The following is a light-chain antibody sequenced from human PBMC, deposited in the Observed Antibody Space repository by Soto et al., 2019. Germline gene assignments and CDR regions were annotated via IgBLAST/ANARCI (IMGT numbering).Light chain of an antibody. CDR2: EVF. Sequence: QSVLTQPPSASGSPGQSVTISCTGTSSDVGGYNYVSWYQQHPGKAPKLMIYEVFKRPSGVPDRFSGSKSGNTASLTVSGLQAEDEADYYSSSYAGSNNFDVFGTGTKVTVL. V-gene: IGLV2-8*01. CDR3: SSYAGSNNFDV. CDR1: SSDVGGYNY. J-gene: IGLJ1*01.